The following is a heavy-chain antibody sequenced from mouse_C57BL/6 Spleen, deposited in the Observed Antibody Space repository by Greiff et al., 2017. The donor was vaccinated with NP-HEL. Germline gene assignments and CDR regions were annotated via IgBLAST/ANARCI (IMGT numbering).Heavy chain of an antibody. D-gene: IGHD2-3*01. CDR3: ARHDDGYDY. V-gene: IGHV5-9*01. J-gene: IGHJ2*01. CDR2: ISGGGGNT. Sequence: EVQLVESGGGLVKPGGSLKLSCAASGFTFSSYTMSWVRQTPEKRLEWVATISGGGGNTYYPDSVKGRFTISRDNAKNTLYLQMSSLRSEDTALYYCARHDDGYDYWGQGTTLTVSS. CDR1: GFTFSSYT.